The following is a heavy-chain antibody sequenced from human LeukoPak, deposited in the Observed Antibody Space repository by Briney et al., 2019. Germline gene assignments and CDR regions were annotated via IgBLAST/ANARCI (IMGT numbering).Heavy chain of an antibody. J-gene: IGHJ3*02. CDR1: GFTFRSYG. D-gene: IGHD5-12*01. CDR2: IRYDGNSN. V-gene: IGHV3-30*02. Sequence: AGGSLRLSCAASGFTFRSYGMHWVRQAPGKGLEWVAFIRYDGNSNYYADSVKGRFTISRDNSRSTLYLQMNSLRSEDTAVYYCARAGVYGYDFDAFDIWGQGTMVTVSS. CDR3: ARAGVYGYDFDAFDI.